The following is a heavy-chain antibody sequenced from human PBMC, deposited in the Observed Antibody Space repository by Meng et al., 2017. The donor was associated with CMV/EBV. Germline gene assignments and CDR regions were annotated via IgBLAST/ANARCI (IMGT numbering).Heavy chain of an antibody. J-gene: IGHJ6*02. CDR2: IYSGGST. Sequence: GESLKISCAASGFTVSSNYMSWVRQAPGKGLEWVSVIYSGGSTYYADSVKGRFTISRDNSKNTLYLQMNSLTAEDTAVYYCARERVVVVPAATLDYGMDVWGQGTTVTVSS. CDR3: ARERVVVVPAATLDYGMDV. V-gene: IGHV3-53*01. CDR1: GFTVSSNY. D-gene: IGHD2-2*01.